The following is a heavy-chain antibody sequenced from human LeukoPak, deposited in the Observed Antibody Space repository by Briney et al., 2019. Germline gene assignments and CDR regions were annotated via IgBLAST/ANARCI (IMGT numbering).Heavy chain of an antibody. CDR3: AKDSCGGDCYQDY. Sequence: PGGSLRLSCAASGFTFSSYGMHWVRQAPGKGLEWVAVISYDGSNKYYADSVKGRFTISRDNSKNTLYLQMNSLRAEDTAVYYCAKDSCGGDCYQDYWGQGTLVTVSS. V-gene: IGHV3-30*18. D-gene: IGHD2-21*02. CDR1: GFTFSSYG. J-gene: IGHJ4*02. CDR2: ISYDGSNK.